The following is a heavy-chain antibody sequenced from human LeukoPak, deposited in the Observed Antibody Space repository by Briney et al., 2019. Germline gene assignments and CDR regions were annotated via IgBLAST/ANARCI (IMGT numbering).Heavy chain of an antibody. CDR3: ARHAPSVVVVAAEYYFDY. J-gene: IGHJ4*02. V-gene: IGHV4-59*08. Sequence: SETLSLTCTVSGGIISSYYWSWIRQPPGKGLEWIGDIYYSGSTNYNPSLKSRVTISVDTSKNQFSLKLSSVTAADTAVYYCARHAPSVVVVAAEYYFDYWGQGTLVTVSS. D-gene: IGHD2-15*01. CDR2: IYYSGST. CDR1: GGIISSYY.